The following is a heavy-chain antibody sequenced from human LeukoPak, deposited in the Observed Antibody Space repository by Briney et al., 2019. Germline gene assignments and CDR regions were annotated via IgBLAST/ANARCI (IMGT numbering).Heavy chain of an antibody. D-gene: IGHD1-26*01. CDR2: IYTSGST. CDR1: GGSISSGSYY. Sequence: PSETLSLTCTVSGGSISSGSYYWSWIRQPAGKGLEWIGRIYTSGSTNYNPSLKSRVTISVDTSKNQFSLKLSSVTAADTAVYYCASRTEPRFYYYYYYMDVWGKGTTVTVSS. V-gene: IGHV4-61*02. CDR3: ASRTEPRFYYYYYYMDV. J-gene: IGHJ6*03.